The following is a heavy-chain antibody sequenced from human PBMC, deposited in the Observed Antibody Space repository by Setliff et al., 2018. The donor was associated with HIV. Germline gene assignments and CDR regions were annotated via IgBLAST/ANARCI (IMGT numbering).Heavy chain of an antibody. CDR2: IYPGDSDT. CDR1: GYIFTDYW. Sequence: GESLKISCEASGYIFTDYWIGWVRQMPGKGLEWMGIIYPGDSDTRYSPSFQGQVTFSADKSISAVYLQWDSLEASDSAIYYCARAPRSPLRWRDNLLSSSSFFMDVWGKGTTVTVSS. CDR3: ARAPRSPLRWRDNLLSSSSFFMDV. J-gene: IGHJ6*03. V-gene: IGHV5-51*01. D-gene: IGHD2-21*01.